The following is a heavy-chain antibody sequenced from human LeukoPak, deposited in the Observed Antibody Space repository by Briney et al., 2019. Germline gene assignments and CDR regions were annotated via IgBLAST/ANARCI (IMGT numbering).Heavy chain of an antibody. CDR2: IYYSGST. D-gene: IGHD6-13*01. Sequence: SETLSLTCTVSGGSISSSSYYWGWIRQPPGKGLEWIGSIYYSGSTYYNPSLKSRVTISVDTSMNQFSLKLSSVTAADTAVYYCARHWNTGKAAAGTVLGWFDPWGQGTLVTVSS. CDR3: ARHWNTGKAAAGTVLGWFDP. V-gene: IGHV4-39*01. J-gene: IGHJ5*02. CDR1: GGSISSSSYY.